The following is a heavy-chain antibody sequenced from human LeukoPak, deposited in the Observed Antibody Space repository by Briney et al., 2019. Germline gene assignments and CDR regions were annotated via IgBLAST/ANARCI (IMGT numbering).Heavy chain of an antibody. CDR1: GFTFSTYS. V-gene: IGHV3-21*01. D-gene: IGHD3-22*01. CDR2: ISNSGYT. Sequence: GGSLRLSCAASGFTFSTYSMNWVRQAPGKGLEWVSAISNSGYTYYADSLKGRVTISRDNAKSSPYLQMNSLRAEDTAVYYCARDRTMTGDRGIDYWGQGTPVTVSS. J-gene: IGHJ4*02. CDR3: ARDRTMTGDRGIDY.